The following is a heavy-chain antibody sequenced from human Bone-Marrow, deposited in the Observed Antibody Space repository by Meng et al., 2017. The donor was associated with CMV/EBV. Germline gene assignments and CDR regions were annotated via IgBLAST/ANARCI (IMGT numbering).Heavy chain of an antibody. V-gene: IGHV1-2*02. CDR2: INPNSGGT. CDR1: GYTFTGYY. D-gene: IGHD7-27*01. J-gene: IGHJ4*02. CDR3: ARDNNRGPDY. Sequence: ASVKVSCKASGYTFTGYYMHWVRQAPGQGLEWMGWINPNSGGTNYAQQFQGRVTLTRDTSINTGYMELTRLKSDDTAVYYCARDNNRGPDYWGQGTLVTVSS.